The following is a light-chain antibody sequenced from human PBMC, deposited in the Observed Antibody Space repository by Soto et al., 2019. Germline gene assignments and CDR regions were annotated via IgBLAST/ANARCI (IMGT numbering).Light chain of an antibody. J-gene: IGKJ1*01. CDR3: QQYRSYFWT. Sequence: DVQITQTPSTLSASVGDRVTITCRASQSISSWLAWYQQKPGKAPKLLIYDASSLESGVPSRFSGSASGTEFTLTISSLQPDDFAAYYCQQYRSYFWTFGQGTKVDIK. CDR1: QSISSW. CDR2: DAS. V-gene: IGKV1-5*01.